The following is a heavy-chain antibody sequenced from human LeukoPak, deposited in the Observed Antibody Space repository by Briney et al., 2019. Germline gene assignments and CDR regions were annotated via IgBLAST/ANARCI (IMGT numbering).Heavy chain of an antibody. CDR1: GGSISSNNW. CDR2: IYHSGSP. CDR3: ARVNINNWHSCDY. J-gene: IGHJ4*02. D-gene: IGHD1-1*01. V-gene: IGHV4-4*02. Sequence: SGTLSLTCAVSGGSISSNNWWGWVRQPPGKGLEWIGEIYHSGSPNYNPSLKSRVTISVDKSRNHFSLNLSSVTAADTAVYYCARVNINNWHSCDYWGQGTLVTVS.